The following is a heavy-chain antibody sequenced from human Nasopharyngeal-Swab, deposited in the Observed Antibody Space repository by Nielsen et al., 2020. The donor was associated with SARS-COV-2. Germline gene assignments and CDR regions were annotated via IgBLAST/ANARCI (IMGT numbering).Heavy chain of an antibody. CDR2: ISGGSGTI. J-gene: IGHJ4*02. V-gene: IGHV3-48*04. Sequence: GGSLRLSCAASGLTFSDYGMIWVRQAPGKGPEWISYISGGSGTIYYADSVKGRFTISRDNAKRSLYLQMNSLRAEDTAVYYCARDTGKYGDPDYWGQGTLVTVSS. CDR3: ARDTGKYGDPDY. CDR1: GLTFSDYG. D-gene: IGHD4-17*01.